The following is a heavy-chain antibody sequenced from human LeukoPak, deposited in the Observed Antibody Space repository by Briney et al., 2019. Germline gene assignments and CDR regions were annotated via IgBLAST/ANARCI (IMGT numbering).Heavy chain of an antibody. CDR2: ISGSGGRT. Sequence: GGSLRLSCAASGFTFSSYAMSWVRQAPGKGLEWVSAISGSGGRTYYADAVKGRFTISRDNSKNTLYLQMNSLRAEDTAVYYCASPYSSSWYHYWGQGTLVTVSS. J-gene: IGHJ4*02. CDR3: ASPYSSSWYHY. V-gene: IGHV3-23*01. D-gene: IGHD6-13*01. CDR1: GFTFSSYA.